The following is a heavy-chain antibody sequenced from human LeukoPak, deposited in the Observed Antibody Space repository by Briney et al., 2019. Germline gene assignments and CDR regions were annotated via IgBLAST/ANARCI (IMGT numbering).Heavy chain of an antibody. J-gene: IGHJ4*02. CDR2: IKQDGSEK. Sequence: GGSLRLSCAASGFTFSSYWMSWVRQAPGKGLEWVANIKQDGSEKYYVDSVKGRFAISRDNAKNSLYLQMNSLRAEDTAVYYCARVGHFFSYYDFWSGSKGYFDYWGQGTLVTVSS. CDR3: ARVGHFFSYYDFWSGSKGYFDY. CDR1: GFTFSSYW. V-gene: IGHV3-7*01. D-gene: IGHD3-3*01.